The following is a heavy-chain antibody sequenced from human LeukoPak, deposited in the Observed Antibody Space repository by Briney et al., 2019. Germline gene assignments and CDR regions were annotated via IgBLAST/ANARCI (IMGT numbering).Heavy chain of an antibody. D-gene: IGHD6-19*01. Sequence: GGSPRLSCAASGFTFSSYAMSWVRQAPGRGLEWVSAISGSGGSTYYADSVKGRFTISRDNSKNTLYLQMNSLRAEDTAVYYCAKLDSSGWFALYYFDYWGQGTLVTVSS. CDR2: ISGSGGST. CDR3: AKLDSSGWFALYYFDY. CDR1: GFTFSSYA. V-gene: IGHV3-23*01. J-gene: IGHJ4*02.